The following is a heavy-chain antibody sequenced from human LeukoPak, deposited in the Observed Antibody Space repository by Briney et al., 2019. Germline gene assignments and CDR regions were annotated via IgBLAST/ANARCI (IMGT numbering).Heavy chain of an antibody. CDR2: IKQDGSER. Sequence: GGSLRLSRAASGFTFSGFSMSWVRQSPTKGLEWVANIKQDGSERYYVDSVKGRFTISRDNAKNSLSLQMNNLRVEDTAVHYCARAGSHWHYVYWGQGTVVTVSS. CDR1: GFTFSGFS. D-gene: IGHD3-10*01. J-gene: IGHJ4*02. V-gene: IGHV3-7*01. CDR3: ARAGSHWHYVY.